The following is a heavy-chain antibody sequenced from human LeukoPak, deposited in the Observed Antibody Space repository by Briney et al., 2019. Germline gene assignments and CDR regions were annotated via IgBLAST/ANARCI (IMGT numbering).Heavy chain of an antibody. CDR2: IKSKTDGGTT. Sequence: GGSLRLSCAASGFTFSNAWMNWVRQAPGEGLEWVGRIKSKTDGGTTDYAAPVKGRFTISRDDSKNTLYLQMSSLRAEDTAVYYCAKGHRYGAYGGDDAFDIWGQGTLVTVSS. J-gene: IGHJ3*02. CDR3: AKGHRYGAYGGDDAFDI. V-gene: IGHV3-15*07. D-gene: IGHD4-17*01. CDR1: GFTFSNAW.